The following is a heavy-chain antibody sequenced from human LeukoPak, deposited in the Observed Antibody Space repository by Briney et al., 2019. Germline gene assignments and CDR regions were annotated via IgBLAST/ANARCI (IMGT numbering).Heavy chain of an antibody. J-gene: IGHJ4*02. Sequence: SETLSLTCAVYGGSFSGYYWSWIRQPPGKGLEWIGEINHSGSTNYNPSLKSRVTISVDTSKNQFSLKLSSVTAADTAVYYCARELVNFDYWGQGTLVTVSS. V-gene: IGHV4-34*01. CDR1: GGSFSGYY. CDR3: ARELVNFDY. CDR2: INHSGST. D-gene: IGHD1-1*01.